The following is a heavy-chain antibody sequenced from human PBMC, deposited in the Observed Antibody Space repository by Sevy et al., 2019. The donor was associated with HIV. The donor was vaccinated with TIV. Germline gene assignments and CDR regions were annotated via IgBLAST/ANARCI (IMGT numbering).Heavy chain of an antibody. CDR1: GFTFSRYS. CDR2: ISSSSSYI. J-gene: IGHJ6*02. Sequence: GVSLRLSCVDSGFTFSRYSMNWVRQAPGKGLEWVSSISSSSSYIYYGDSAKGRFTISRDNAKNSLYMQMNSLRAEDTAVYYCARDRDGSGSSGGYGMDVWGQGTTVTVSS. D-gene: IGHD3-10*01. V-gene: IGHV3-21*01. CDR3: ARDRDGSGSSGGYGMDV.